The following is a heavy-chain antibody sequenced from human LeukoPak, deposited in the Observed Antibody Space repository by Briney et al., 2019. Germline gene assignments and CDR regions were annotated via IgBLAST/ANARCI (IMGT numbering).Heavy chain of an antibody. Sequence: ASVKVSCKASGYTFTGHYMHWVRQAPGQGLEWMGWINPNSGGTNYAQKFQGRVTMTRDTSISTAYMELSRLRSDDTAVYYCARVRVGYISHLDCWGQGTLVTVSS. D-gene: IGHD5-18*01. V-gene: IGHV1-2*02. CDR1: GYTFTGHY. CDR2: INPNSGGT. J-gene: IGHJ4*02. CDR3: ARVRVGYISHLDC.